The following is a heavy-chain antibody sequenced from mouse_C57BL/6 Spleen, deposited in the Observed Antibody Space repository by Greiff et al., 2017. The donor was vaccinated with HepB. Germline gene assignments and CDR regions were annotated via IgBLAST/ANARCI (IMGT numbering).Heavy chain of an antibody. J-gene: IGHJ1*03. CDR3: ARGGEELRLATGYFDV. D-gene: IGHD1-2*01. CDR1: GYTFTSYW. Sequence: VQLQQSGAELAKPGASVKLSCKASGYTFTSYWMHWVKQRPGQGLEWIGYINPSSGYTKYNQKFKDEATLTADKSSSTAYMQLSSLTYEDSAVYYCARGGEELRLATGYFDVWGTGTTVTVSS. CDR2: INPSSGYT. V-gene: IGHV1-7*01.